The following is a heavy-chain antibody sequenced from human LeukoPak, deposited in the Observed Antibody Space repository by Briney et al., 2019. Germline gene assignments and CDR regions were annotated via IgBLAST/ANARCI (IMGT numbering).Heavy chain of an antibody. CDR2: ISGSGGGT. J-gene: IGHJ4*02. V-gene: IGHV3-23*01. D-gene: IGHD6-25*01. CDR3: AKPPAATGNRYFDY. Sequence: GGSLRLSCAASGFTFSSCAMSWVRQAPGKGLEWVSAISGSGGGTYYADSVKGRFTISRDNSKNTLYLQMNSLRAEDTAVYYCAKPPAATGNRYFDYWGQGTLVTVSS. CDR1: GFTFSSCA.